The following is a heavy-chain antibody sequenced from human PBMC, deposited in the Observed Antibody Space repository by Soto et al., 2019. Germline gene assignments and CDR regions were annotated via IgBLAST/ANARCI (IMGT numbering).Heavy chain of an antibody. Sequence: QVQLVQSGAEVKKPGSSVKVSCKASGGTFSRYTISWVRQAPGQGLEWMGGIIPIFVAAKYAQKFQDRVTVTADESTSTAYMELSSLRSEDTAVYYCVQDANRNSLAYWGQGTLVTVSS. CDR2: IIPIFVAA. CDR1: GGTFSRYT. V-gene: IGHV1-69*01. J-gene: IGHJ4*02. D-gene: IGHD3-16*01. CDR3: VQDANRNSLAY.